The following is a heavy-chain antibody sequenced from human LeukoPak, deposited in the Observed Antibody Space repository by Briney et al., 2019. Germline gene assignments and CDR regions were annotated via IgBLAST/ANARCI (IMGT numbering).Heavy chain of an antibody. CDR2: IYHSGST. CDR1: GYSISSGYY. Sequence: PSETLSLTCAVSGYSISSGYYWGWIRQPPGKGLEWIGSIYHSGSTYYNPSLKSRVTISVDTSRNQFSLKLSSATAADTAVYYCARHQDVVVPAAIHDWGQGTLVTVSS. D-gene: IGHD2-2*02. V-gene: IGHV4-38-2*01. CDR3: ARHQDVVVPAAIHD. J-gene: IGHJ4*02.